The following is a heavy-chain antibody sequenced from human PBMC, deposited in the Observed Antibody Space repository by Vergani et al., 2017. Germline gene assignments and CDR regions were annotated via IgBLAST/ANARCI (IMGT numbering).Heavy chain of an antibody. CDR3: AGYHYCSSTSCYGWGAFDI. Sequence: QVQLQESGPGLVKPSQTLSLTCTVSGGSISSGDYYWSWIRQPPGKGLEWIGYLYYRGSTYYNPSLKSRVTISVDTSKTQFSLKLSSVTAADTAVYYCAGYHYCSSTSCYGWGAFDIWGQGTMVTVSS. CDR2: LYYRGST. J-gene: IGHJ3*02. CDR1: GGSISSGDYY. V-gene: IGHV4-30-4*08. D-gene: IGHD2-2*01.